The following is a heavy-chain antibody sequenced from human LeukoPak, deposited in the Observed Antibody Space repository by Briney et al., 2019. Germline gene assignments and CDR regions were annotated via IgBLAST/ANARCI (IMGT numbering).Heavy chain of an antibody. V-gene: IGHV3-33*01. J-gene: IGHJ4*02. CDR3: ARDITSHYFDY. D-gene: IGHD1-14*01. CDR1: GFTFTRHG. Sequence: GGSLRLSCSASGFTFTRHGMHWVRQAPGKGLEWVAVIWYDGGDKCYADSVKGRFTISRDNSKNTLYLQMNSLRVEDTAVYYCARDITSHYFDYCGQGTLVTVSS. CDR2: IWYDGGDK.